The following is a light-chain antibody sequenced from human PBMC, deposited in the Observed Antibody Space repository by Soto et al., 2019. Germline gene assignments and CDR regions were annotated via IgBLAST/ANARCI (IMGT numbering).Light chain of an antibody. CDR2: DVS. J-gene: IGLJ1*01. Sequence: QSALTQPASVSGSPGQSITMSCTDVGFYGLVSWYRQHPGKVPKLMIYDVSKRPSGVSERFSGSKSGNTAYLTISAPQADDEADYYCSLDAGSSIYVFGTGTKVTVL. CDR3: SLDAGSSIYV. V-gene: IGLV2-23*02. CDR1: VGFYGL.